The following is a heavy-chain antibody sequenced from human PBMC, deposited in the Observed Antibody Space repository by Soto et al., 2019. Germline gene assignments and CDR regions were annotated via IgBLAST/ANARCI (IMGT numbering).Heavy chain of an antibody. CDR1: GYSFTSYW. V-gene: IGHV5-51*01. CDR3: ARHGEGYYYYYGMDV. J-gene: IGHJ6*02. Sequence: ASVKISCKGSGYSFTSYWICWVRQMPGKGLEWMGIIYPGDSDTRYSPSFQGQVTISADKSISTAYLQWSSLKASDTAMYYCARHGEGYYYYYGMDVWGQGTTVTVSS. CDR2: IYPGDSDT. D-gene: IGHD3-10*01.